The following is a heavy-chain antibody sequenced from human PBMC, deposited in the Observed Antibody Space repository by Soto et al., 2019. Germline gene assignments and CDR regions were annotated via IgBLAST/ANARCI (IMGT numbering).Heavy chain of an antibody. Sequence: GGSLRLSCAASGFTFSNAWMNWVRQAPGKGLEWVGRIKSKTDGGTTDYAAPVKGRFTISRDDSKNTLYLQMNSLKTEDTAVYYCTTDPRWGGYCTNGVCRDDAFDIWGQGTMVTVSS. CDR3: TTDPRWGGYCTNGVCRDDAFDI. CDR1: GFTFSNAW. CDR2: IKSKTDGGTT. J-gene: IGHJ3*02. V-gene: IGHV3-15*07. D-gene: IGHD2-8*01.